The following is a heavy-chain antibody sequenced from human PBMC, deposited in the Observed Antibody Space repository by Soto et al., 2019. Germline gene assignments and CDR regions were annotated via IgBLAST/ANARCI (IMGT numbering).Heavy chain of an antibody. Sequence: QVQLQESGPGLVTPSQTLSLTCTVSGGSISSGGYYWSWIRQHPGKGLEWIGYIYYSGSTYYNPSLKSRVTISVDTSKNQFSLQLSSVTAADTAVYYCARDRRDGYSYGPFDSWGQGTLVTVSS. CDR3: ARDRRDGYSYGPFDS. J-gene: IGHJ4*02. CDR2: IYYSGST. D-gene: IGHD5-18*01. V-gene: IGHV4-31*03. CDR1: GGSISSGGYY.